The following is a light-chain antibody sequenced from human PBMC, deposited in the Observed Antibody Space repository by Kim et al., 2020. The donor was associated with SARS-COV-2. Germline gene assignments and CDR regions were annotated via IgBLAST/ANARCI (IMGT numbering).Light chain of an antibody. Sequence: ELTQPPSVSVSPGQTASITCSGDKLGDKYACCYQQKPGQSPVLVIYQDTKRPSGIPERFSGSNSGNTATLTISGTQAMDEADYYCQAWDSSTAVFGGGTQLTVL. CDR2: QDT. V-gene: IGLV3-1*01. CDR1: KLGDKY. CDR3: QAWDSSTAV. J-gene: IGLJ2*01.